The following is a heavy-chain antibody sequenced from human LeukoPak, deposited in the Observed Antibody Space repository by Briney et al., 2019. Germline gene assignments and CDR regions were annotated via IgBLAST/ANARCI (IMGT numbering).Heavy chain of an antibody. J-gene: IGHJ4*02. Sequence: GGSLRLSCAASGFTFSSYAMSWVRQAPGKGLEWVSAIGGSGGSTYYADSVKGRFTISRDNSKNTLYLQMNSLRAEDTAVYYCAKTPIVATIRDYFDYWGQGTLVTVSS. CDR2: IGGSGGST. CDR1: GFTFSSYA. V-gene: IGHV3-23*01. CDR3: AKTPIVATIRDYFDY. D-gene: IGHD5-12*01.